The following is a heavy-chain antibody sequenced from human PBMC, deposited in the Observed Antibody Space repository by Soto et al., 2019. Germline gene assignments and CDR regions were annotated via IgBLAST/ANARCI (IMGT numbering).Heavy chain of an antibody. CDR2: IYYSVST. J-gene: IGHJ6*04. Sequence: ACASCGYTVKIYVVTWSRQPTGRELECIGYIYYSVSTNYTPSLKSRVTISVDTSKNQFSLKLSSVAAADTAVYYCARVYYFCSCRRHSCYYSDLDVWGKGTMVTVPS. V-gene: IGHV4-59*02. CDR1: GYTVKIYV. CDR3: ARVYYFCSCRRHSCYYSDLDV. D-gene: IGHD2-15*01.